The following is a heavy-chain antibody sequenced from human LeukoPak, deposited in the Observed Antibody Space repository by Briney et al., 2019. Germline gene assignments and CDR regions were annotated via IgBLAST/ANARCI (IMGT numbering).Heavy chain of an antibody. D-gene: IGHD3-10*01. J-gene: IGHJ4*02. CDR1: GYIFINYY. Sequence: ASVKVSCKASGYIFINYYIHWVRQAPGQGLEWVGRIDPNTGDTIYAQNFQGRVTVTSATSISTAYMELSRLTSGDTAVYFCARLGLHGSGTYYFFDYWGQGTLVTVSS. V-gene: IGHV1-2*06. CDR2: IDPNTGDT. CDR3: ARLGLHGSGTYYFFDY.